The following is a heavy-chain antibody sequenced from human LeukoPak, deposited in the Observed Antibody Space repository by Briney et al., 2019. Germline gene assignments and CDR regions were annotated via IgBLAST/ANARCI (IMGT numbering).Heavy chain of an antibody. Sequence: GSLRLSCAASGFTFSSNWMHWVRQAPGKGLEWVSAISGSGGSTYYADSVKGRFTISRDNSKNTLYLQMNSLRAEDTAVYYCFPVGCGGDCYSAKDYWGQGTLVTVSS. J-gene: IGHJ4*02. CDR2: ISGSGGST. D-gene: IGHD2-21*02. CDR3: FPVGCGGDCYSAKDY. V-gene: IGHV3-23*01. CDR1: GFTFSSNW.